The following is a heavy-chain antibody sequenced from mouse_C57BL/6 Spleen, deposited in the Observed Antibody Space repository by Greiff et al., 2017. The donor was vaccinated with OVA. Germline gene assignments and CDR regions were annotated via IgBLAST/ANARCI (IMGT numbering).Heavy chain of an antibody. CDR2: IDPSDSET. Sequence: QVQLQQSGAELVRPGSSVKLSCKASGYTFTSYWMHWVKQRPIQGLEWIGNIDPSDSETHYNQKFKDKATLTVDKSSSTAYMQLSSLTSEDSAVYYCARETAQEFAYWGQGTLVTVSA. J-gene: IGHJ3*01. D-gene: IGHD3-2*02. CDR3: ARETAQEFAY. CDR1: GYTFTSYW. V-gene: IGHV1-52*01.